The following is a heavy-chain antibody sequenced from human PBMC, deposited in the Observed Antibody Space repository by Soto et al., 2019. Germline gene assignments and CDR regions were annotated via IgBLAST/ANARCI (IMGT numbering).Heavy chain of an antibody. CDR1: GFSLSNARMG. V-gene: IGHV2-26*01. D-gene: IGHD3-3*01. CDR3: ARSTIFGSFGMDV. CDR2: IFSNDEK. J-gene: IGHJ6*02. Sequence: QVTLKESGPVLVKPTATLTLTCTVSGFSLSNARMGVSWIRQPPGKALEWLAHIFSNDEKSYSTSLKSRLTISKETSKSKVVLTMTNMDPVDTATYYCARSTIFGSFGMDVWGQGTTVTVSS.